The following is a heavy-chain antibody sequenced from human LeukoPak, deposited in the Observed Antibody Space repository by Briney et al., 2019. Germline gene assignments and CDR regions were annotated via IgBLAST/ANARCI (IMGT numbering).Heavy chain of an antibody. CDR2: IYTSGST. CDR3: ARGGTATLGYNWFDP. CDR1: GGSISSGSYY. J-gene: IGHJ5*02. D-gene: IGHD2-15*01. V-gene: IGHV4-61*02. Sequence: SQTLSLTCTVSGGSISSGSYYWSWIRQPAGKGLEWIGRIYTSGSTNYNPSLKSRVTISVDTSKNQFSLKLSSVTAADTAVYYCARGGTATLGYNWFDPWGQGTLVTVSS.